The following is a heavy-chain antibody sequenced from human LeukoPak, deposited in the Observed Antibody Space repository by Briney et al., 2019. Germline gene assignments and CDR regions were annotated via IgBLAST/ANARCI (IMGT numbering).Heavy chain of an antibody. Sequence: ASVTVSCKASGYTFTSYDISWVRQAPGQGLEWMGWISAYNGNTNSAQKLQGGVTMTTDTSTNTAYMELSSLRSEDTAVYYCAGGRTDIVVVPATLRNYYFDYWGQGTLVTVSS. J-gene: IGHJ4*02. D-gene: IGHD2-2*01. CDR3: AGGRTDIVVVPATLRNYYFDY. CDR1: GYTFTSYD. CDR2: ISAYNGNT. V-gene: IGHV1-18*01.